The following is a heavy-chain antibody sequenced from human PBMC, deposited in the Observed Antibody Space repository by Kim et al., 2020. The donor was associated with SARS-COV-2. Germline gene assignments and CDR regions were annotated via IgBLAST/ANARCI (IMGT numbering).Heavy chain of an antibody. Sequence: SETLSLTCTVSGGSISSSSYYWGWIRQPPGKGLEWIGSIYYSGSTYYNPSLKSRVTISVDTSKNQFSLKLSSVTAADTAVYYCARCMDYDFWSGQYMGFDYWGQGTLVTVSS. CDR3: ARCMDYDFWSGQYMGFDY. CDR1: GGSISSSSYY. J-gene: IGHJ4*02. V-gene: IGHV4-39*01. D-gene: IGHD3-3*01. CDR2: IYYSGST.